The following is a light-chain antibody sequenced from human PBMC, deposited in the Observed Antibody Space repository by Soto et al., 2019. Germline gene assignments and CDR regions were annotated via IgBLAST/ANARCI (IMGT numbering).Light chain of an antibody. CDR1: SSDVGGYNL. Sequence: QSALTQPASVSGSPGQSITISCTGTSSDVGGYNLVSWYQQHPGKAPKPMIYEDNKRPSGVSNRFSGSKSGNTASLTISGLQPEDEADYYCCSYAGSKTYVFGSGTKVTVL. J-gene: IGLJ1*01. CDR3: CSYAGSKTYV. CDR2: EDN. V-gene: IGLV2-23*01.